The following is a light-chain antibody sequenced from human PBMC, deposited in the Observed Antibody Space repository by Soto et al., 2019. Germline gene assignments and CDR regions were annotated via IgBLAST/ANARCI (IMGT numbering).Light chain of an antibody. V-gene: IGKV1-5*01. CDR3: QQGYTTPIT. Sequence: DIQMTQSPSTLSASVGDRVTITCRASQSISIWLAWYQQKPGKAPNLLIYDASSLESGVPSRFSGSGSGTDFTLTISSLQPEDFATYHCQQGYTTPITFGQGTRLEIK. J-gene: IGKJ5*01. CDR2: DAS. CDR1: QSISIW.